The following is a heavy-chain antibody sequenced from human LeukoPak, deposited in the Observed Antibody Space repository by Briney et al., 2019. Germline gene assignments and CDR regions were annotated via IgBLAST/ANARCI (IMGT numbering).Heavy chain of an antibody. J-gene: IGHJ4*02. CDR2: ITGSGGTT. CDR3: AKDSGAYCSGGSCYRGYFHN. V-gene: IGHV3-23*01. CDR1: GFTFNSYA. D-gene: IGHD2-15*01. Sequence: PGGSLRLSCAASGFTFNSYAMSWVRQAPGKGLEWVSAITGSGGTTYYADSVKGRFTMSRDNSKNTLYLLMNSLRAEDTAVYHWAKDSGAYCSGGSCYRGYFHNWGQGTLVTVSS.